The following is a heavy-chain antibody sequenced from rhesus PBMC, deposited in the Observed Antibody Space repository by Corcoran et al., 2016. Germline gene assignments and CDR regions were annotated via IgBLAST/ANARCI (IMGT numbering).Heavy chain of an antibody. V-gene: IGHV2-1*01. CDR3: ARLAYCSGGVCYPEYVEF. Sequence: TLTLTCTFSGFSLSTSGMGVGWIRQPSRKTLEWLEQIYWNDDKYYSTSLKSRLTISKDTSKNQVVLTMTNMDPVDTATYYCARLAYCSGGVCYPEYVEFWGQGALVTVSS. CDR2: IYWNDDK. D-gene: IGHD2-39*02. J-gene: IGHJ1*01. CDR1: GFSLSTSGMG.